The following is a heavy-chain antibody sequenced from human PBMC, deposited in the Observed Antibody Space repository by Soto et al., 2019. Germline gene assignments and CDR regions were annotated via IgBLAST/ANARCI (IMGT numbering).Heavy chain of an antibody. V-gene: IGHV3-74*01. CDR3: ARATMGTLDY. D-gene: IGHD7-27*01. CDR1: GFTFSSAW. CDR2: INPDGSGT. J-gene: IGHJ4*02. Sequence: GGSLRLSCAVSGFTFSSAWMYWVRQIPGRGLVWASRINPDGSGTNYADSVKGRFTISRDNAQNTLYLQMNSLRAEDTAVYYCARATMGTLDYWGQGTVVTVSS.